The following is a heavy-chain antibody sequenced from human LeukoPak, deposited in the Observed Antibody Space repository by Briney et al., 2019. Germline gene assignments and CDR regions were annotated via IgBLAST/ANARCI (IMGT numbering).Heavy chain of an antibody. CDR1: GGTFSSYA. Sequence: SVKVSCKASGGTFSSYAISWVRQAPGQGLEWMGGIIPIFGTANYAQKFQGRVTITADKSTSTAYMELSSLRSEDTAVYYCARDRSTTLRGFITMVRGVGVFDYWGQGTLVTVSS. CDR3: ARDRSTTLRGFITMVRGVGVFDY. CDR2: IIPIFGTA. D-gene: IGHD3-10*01. J-gene: IGHJ4*02. V-gene: IGHV1-69*06.